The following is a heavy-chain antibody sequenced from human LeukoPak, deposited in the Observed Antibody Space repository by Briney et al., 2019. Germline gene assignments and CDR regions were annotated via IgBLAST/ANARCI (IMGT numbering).Heavy chain of an antibody. D-gene: IGHD3-22*01. V-gene: IGHV3-30*04. Sequence: GRSLRLSCAASGFTFSSYAMHWVRQAPGKGLEWVAVISYDGSNKYYADSVKGRFTISRDNSKNTLYLQMNSLRAEDTAVYYCVRSRQHQYDSSGHYEIFNWYFDLWGRGTLVTVSS. CDR3: VRSRQHQYDSSGHYEIFNWYFDL. CDR2: ISYDGSNK. J-gene: IGHJ2*01. CDR1: GFTFSSYA.